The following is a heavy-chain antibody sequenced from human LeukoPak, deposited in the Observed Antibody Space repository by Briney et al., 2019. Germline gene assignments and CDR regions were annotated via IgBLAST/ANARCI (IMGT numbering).Heavy chain of an antibody. Sequence: QPGRSLRLSCAASGITFSSYAVHGLRPPPGKAVEGVAVISYEGIKTYYGDSVKCRFTSSRDDSKNTLYLQMNSLRAEDTAVFYCARDGGYYDYIPGYWGQGTLGTVSS. CDR3: ARDGGYYDYIPGY. V-gene: IGHV3-30-3*01. CDR1: GITFSSYA. D-gene: IGHD3-22*01. CDR2: ISYEGIKT. J-gene: IGHJ4*02.